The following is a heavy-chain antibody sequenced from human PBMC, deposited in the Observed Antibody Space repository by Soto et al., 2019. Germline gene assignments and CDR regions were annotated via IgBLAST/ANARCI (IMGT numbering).Heavy chain of an antibody. V-gene: IGHV3-33*01. D-gene: IGHD1-1*01. CDR3: ARDRVPPRYFLFDP. J-gene: IGHJ5*02. CDR2: IWYDGSNK. CDR1: GFTFSSYG. Sequence: GGSLRLSCAASGFTFSSYGMHWVRQAPGKGLEWVAVIWYDGSNKYYADSVKGRFTISRDNSKNTLYLQMNSLRAEDTAVYYCARDRVPPRYFLFDPWGQGTLVTVSS.